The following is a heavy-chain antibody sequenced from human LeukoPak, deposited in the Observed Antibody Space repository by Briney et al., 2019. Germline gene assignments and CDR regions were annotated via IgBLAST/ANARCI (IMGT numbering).Heavy chain of an antibody. V-gene: IGHV1-8*03. Sequence: ASVKVSCKASGYTFTSYDINWVRQATGQGLEWMGWMNPNSGKTSYAQKFQGRVTITRNASISTAYMELSSLRSEDTAVYYRARAEIRYYDFWSGYHNWFDPWGQGTLVTVSS. CDR2: MNPNSGKT. CDR1: GYTFTSYD. CDR3: ARAEIRYYDFWSGYHNWFDP. D-gene: IGHD3-3*01. J-gene: IGHJ5*02.